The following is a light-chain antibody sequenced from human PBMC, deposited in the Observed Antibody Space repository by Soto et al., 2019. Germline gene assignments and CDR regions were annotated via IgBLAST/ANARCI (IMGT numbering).Light chain of an antibody. CDR1: QSISSW. J-gene: IGKJ4*01. CDR3: QQYNSYSRLV. V-gene: IGKV1-5*03. CDR2: KSS. Sequence: DIQMTQSPSTLSASVGDRVTITCRDSQSISSWLAWYQQKPGKAPKLLIYKSSSLESGVPSRFSGSGSGTEFTLTISSLQPDDFATYYCQQYNSYSRLVFGGGTKVEIK.